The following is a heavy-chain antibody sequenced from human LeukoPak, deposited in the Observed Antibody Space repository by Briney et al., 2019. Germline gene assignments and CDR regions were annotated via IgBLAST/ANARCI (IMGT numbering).Heavy chain of an antibody. D-gene: IGHD1-26*01. J-gene: IGHJ4*02. CDR3: ARGSGSYYDFDY. V-gene: IGHV4-61*02. CDR1: GGSISRGSYY. Sequence: SKTLSLTCTVSGGSISRGSYYWSWIRQPAGKGLEWIGRIYTSGSTNYNPSLKSRVTISVDTSKNQFSLKLSSVTAADTAVYYCARGSGSYYDFDYWGQGTLVTVSS. CDR2: IYTSGST.